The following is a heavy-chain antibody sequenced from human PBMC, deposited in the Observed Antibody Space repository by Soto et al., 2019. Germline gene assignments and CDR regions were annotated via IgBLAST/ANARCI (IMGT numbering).Heavy chain of an antibody. D-gene: IGHD3-3*01. CDR3: ARGPRTTFGPEDY. J-gene: IGHJ4*02. Sequence: EVQLVESGGGLVKPGGSLRLSCAASGFTFSSYSMNWVRQAPGKGLEWVSSISSSSSYIYYADSVKGRFTISRDNAKNSLYLQMNSLRVDDTAVYRCARGPRTTFGPEDYWGLGTLVTVSS. CDR1: GFTFSSYS. CDR2: ISSSSSYI. V-gene: IGHV3-21*01.